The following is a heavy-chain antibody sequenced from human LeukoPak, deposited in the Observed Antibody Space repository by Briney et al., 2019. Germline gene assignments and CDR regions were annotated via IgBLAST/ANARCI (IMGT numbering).Heavy chain of an antibody. V-gene: IGHV3-64*01. CDR3: ARAIRVLRYFDWSGPFDP. Sequence: GGSLRLSCAASGFTFSSYAMHWVRQAPGKGLEYVSAISSNGGSTYYANSVKGRFTISRDNSKNTLYLQMGSLRAEDMAVYYCARAIRVLRYFDWSGPFDPWGQGTLVTVSS. J-gene: IGHJ5*02. D-gene: IGHD3-9*01. CDR1: GFTFSSYA. CDR2: ISSNGGST.